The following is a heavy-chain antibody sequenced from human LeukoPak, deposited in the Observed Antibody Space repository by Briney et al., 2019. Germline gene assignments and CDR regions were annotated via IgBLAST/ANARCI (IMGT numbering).Heavy chain of an antibody. D-gene: IGHD2-15*01. CDR1: GGSISSYY. J-gene: IGHJ4*02. CDR2: IYYSGST. CDR3: ARDYCSGGSCYFDY. V-gene: IGHV4-59*01. Sequence: PSETLSLTCTVSGGSISSYYWSWIRQPPGKGLEWIGYIYYSGSTNYNPSLKSRVTISVDTSKNQFSLKLSSVTAADTAEYYCARDYCSGGSCYFDYWGQGTLVTVSS.